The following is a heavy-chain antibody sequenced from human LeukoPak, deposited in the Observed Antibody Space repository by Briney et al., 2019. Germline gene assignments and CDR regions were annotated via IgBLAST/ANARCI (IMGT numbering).Heavy chain of an antibody. D-gene: IGHD6-13*01. CDR1: GFTFSDYY. CDR2: ISSSSSYT. Sequence: PGGSLILSCAASGFTFSDYYMSWIRQAPGKGLEWVSYISSSSSYTNYADSVKGRFTISRHNSKNTLYLQMNSLRAEDTAVYYCARDSAAAGTDYWGQGTLVTVSS. CDR3: ARDSAAAGTDY. V-gene: IGHV3-11*05. J-gene: IGHJ4*02.